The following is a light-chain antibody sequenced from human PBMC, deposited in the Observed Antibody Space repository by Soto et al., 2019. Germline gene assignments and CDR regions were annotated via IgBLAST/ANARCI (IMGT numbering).Light chain of an antibody. J-gene: IGLJ1*01. CDR1: SSDFGGYTY. CDR3: TSYTSSIPPYV. CDR2: DVS. Sequence: QSVLTQPASVSGSPGQSITISCAGTSSDFGGYTYVSWYQQHPGKAPKLMIYDVSNRPSGVSNRFSGSKSGNTASLTISGLQAEDEADYYCTSYTSSIPPYVFVGGTKVTVL. V-gene: IGLV2-14*01.